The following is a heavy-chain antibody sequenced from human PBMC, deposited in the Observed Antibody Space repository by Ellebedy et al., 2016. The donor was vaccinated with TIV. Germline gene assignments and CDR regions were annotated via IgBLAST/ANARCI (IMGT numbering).Heavy chain of an antibody. CDR2: ISAYNGNT. CDR3: ARNTPMAEYFDY. V-gene: IGHV1-18*01. J-gene: IGHJ4*02. D-gene: IGHD5-18*01. CDR1: GYTFTSYG. Sequence: AASVKVSCKASGYTFTSYGISWVRQAPGQGLEWMGWISAYNGNTNYTQKLQGRVTMTTDTSTSTAYMELRSLRSDDTAVYYCARNTPMAEYFDYWGQGTLVTVSS.